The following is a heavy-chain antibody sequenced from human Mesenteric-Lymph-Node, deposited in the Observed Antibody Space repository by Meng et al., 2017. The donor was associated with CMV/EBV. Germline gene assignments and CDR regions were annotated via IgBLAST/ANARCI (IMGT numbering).Heavy chain of an antibody. V-gene: IGHV3-53*01. D-gene: IGHD3-10*01. Sequence: GESLKISCTASGFIVLSKYMSWVRQAPGKGLEWVSTIYRGGDTYYADSVKGRFTVSRDKLKNTLSLQMNSLRAEDTAIYYCARGVGSVVRGVTGRNQELYYGQDVWGQGTTVIVSS. CDR1: GFIVLSKY. CDR3: ARGVGSVVRGVTGRNQELYYGQDV. CDR2: IYRGGDT. J-gene: IGHJ6*02.